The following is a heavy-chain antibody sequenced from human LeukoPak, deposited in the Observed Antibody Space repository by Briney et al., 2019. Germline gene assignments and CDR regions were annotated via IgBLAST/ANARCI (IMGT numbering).Heavy chain of an antibody. J-gene: IGHJ4*02. CDR3: ARFRYIGSDLEVYDS. CDR1: GFTFNNYW. CDR2: MNQDGSHK. Sequence: GGSLRLSCAASGFTFNNYWFSWVRQAPGKGLEWVANMNQDGSHKYSVDSVKGRFTISRDNARNSLYLQMNGLRAEDTAVYYCARFRYIGSDLEVYDSWGQGTLVTVSS. V-gene: IGHV3-7*01. D-gene: IGHD5-12*01.